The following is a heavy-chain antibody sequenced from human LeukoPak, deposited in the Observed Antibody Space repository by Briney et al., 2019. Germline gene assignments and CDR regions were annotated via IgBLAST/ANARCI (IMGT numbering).Heavy chain of an antibody. CDR3: ARDRRRELVHAFDV. D-gene: IGHD1-7*01. Sequence: SETLSLTCTVSGDSITTHYWSWIRQPPGKGLEWIGYVHYTDSPNFNPSLKSRVTISLDTSKNQSSLKLTSVTAADAAVYYCARDRRRELVHAFDVWGRGTMVTVSS. CDR1: GDSITTHY. V-gene: IGHV4-59*11. CDR2: VHYTDSP. J-gene: IGHJ3*01.